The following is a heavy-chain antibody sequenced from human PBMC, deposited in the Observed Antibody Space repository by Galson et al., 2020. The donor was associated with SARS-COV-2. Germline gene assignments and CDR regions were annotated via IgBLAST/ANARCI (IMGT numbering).Heavy chain of an antibody. J-gene: IGHJ3*01. Sequence: SETLSLTCAVHGGSFGGDFWTWIRRPPGKGLEWIGQVNYRGLTYYNPSLKSRVTVSVDTSMKQFSLKMISVTAADSALYYCARVRVDTGIPREFDVWGQGTMVTVSS. CDR1: GGSFGGDF. V-gene: IGHV4-34*01. CDR2: VNYRGLT. D-gene: IGHD5-18*01. CDR3: ARVRVDTGIPREFDV.